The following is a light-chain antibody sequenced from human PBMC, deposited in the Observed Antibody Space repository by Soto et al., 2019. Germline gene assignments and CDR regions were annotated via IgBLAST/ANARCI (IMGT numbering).Light chain of an antibody. J-gene: IGKJ4*01. CDR3: LQEYNYPLT. CDR2: TAS. CDR1: QGIRDD. V-gene: IGKV1-6*01. Sequence: AIQMTQSPYSVSASVGDRVTITCRASQGIRDDLGWYQVKPGKAPKLLIYTASNLQSGVPSRFSGSGSGTDFSLTINSLQPEDFATYYCLQEYNYPLTFGGGTKVEIK.